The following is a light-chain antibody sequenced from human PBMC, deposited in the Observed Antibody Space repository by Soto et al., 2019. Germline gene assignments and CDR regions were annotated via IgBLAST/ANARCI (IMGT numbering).Light chain of an antibody. CDR1: QDVSRY. CDR3: QQYFNWPPLT. Sequence: QLTQSPSSLSASVGDRVTITCRASQDVSRYLAWYQQKAGKAPKLLIYGASTRATGIPARFSGSGSGTEFTLTISSLQSEDFAVYYCQQYFNWPPLTFGGGTRVDIK. V-gene: IGKV1-9*01. CDR2: GAS. J-gene: IGKJ4*01.